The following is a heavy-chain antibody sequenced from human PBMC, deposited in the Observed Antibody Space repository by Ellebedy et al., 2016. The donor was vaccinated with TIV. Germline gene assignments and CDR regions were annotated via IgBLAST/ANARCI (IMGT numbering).Heavy chain of an antibody. J-gene: IGHJ6*02. CDR2: ISGSGGST. V-gene: IGHV3-23*01. CDR1: GFTFSSYA. CDR3: ANTAVAGTHYYYGMDV. Sequence: PGGSLRLSCAASGFTFSSYAMSWVRQAPGKGLEWVSAISGSGGSTYYADSVKGRFTISRDNSKNTLYLQMNSLRAEDTAVYYCANTAVAGTHYYYGMDVWGQGTTVTVSS. D-gene: IGHD6-19*01.